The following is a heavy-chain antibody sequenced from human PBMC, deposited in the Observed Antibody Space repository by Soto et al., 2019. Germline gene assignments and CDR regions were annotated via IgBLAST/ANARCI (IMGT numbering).Heavy chain of an antibody. J-gene: IGHJ4*02. CDR1: GFTVSNNY. D-gene: IGHD2-15*01. CDR3: AKGVAHNARYIPCEY. V-gene: IGHV3-53*01. CDR2: IYDAGNT. Sequence: EVQLVESGGGLIQPGESLRLSCAVSGFTVSNNYMTWVRQAPGKVLEWVSVIYDAGNTYYTDSVKGRFTISRDNSENTLHLQMDSLRAEDTAVYYCAKGVAHNARYIPCEYWGQGTLVTVSS.